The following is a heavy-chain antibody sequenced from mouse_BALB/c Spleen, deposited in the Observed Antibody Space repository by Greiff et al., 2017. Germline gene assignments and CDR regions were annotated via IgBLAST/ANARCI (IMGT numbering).Heavy chain of an antibody. Sequence: EVQLVESGGGLVQPGGSLRLSCATSGFTFTDYYMSWVRQPPGKALEWLGFIRNKANGYTTEYSASVKGRFTISRDNSQSILYLQMNTLRAEDSATYYCARGPYGYAMDDWGQGTSVTVSS. J-gene: IGHJ4*01. CDR1: GFTFTDYY. D-gene: IGHD1-1*01. V-gene: IGHV7-3*02. CDR3: ARGPYGYAMDD. CDR2: IRNKANGYTT.